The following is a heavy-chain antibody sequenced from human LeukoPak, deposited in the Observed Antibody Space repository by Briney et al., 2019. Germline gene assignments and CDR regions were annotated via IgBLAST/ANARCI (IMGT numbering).Heavy chain of an antibody. CDR2: INHSGGT. D-gene: IGHD3-22*01. Sequence: SETLSLTCAVYGGSFSGYYWSWIRQPPGKGLEWIGEINHSGGTNYNPSLKSRVTISVGTSKNQFSLNLSSVTAADTAVYYCAETDSSGYFGFGYWGQGTLVTVSS. CDR1: GGSFSGYY. J-gene: IGHJ4*02. CDR3: AETDSSGYFGFGY. V-gene: IGHV4-34*01.